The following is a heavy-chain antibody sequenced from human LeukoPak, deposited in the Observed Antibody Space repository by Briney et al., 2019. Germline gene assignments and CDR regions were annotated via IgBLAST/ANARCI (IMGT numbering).Heavy chain of an antibody. CDR1: GFTFGEYA. CDR3: TSYSSSWYY. D-gene: IGHD6-13*01. J-gene: IGHJ4*02. CDR2: IRSKAYGGTT. Sequence: GGSLRLSCTASGFTFGEYAMSWFRQAPGKGLEWVCFIRSKAYGGTTEYAACVKGRFTISRDDSKSIAYLQMNSLKTEDTAAYYCTSYSSSWYYWGQGTLVTVSS. V-gene: IGHV3-49*03.